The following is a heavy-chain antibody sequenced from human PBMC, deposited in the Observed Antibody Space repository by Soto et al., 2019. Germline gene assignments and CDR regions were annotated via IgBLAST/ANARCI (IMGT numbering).Heavy chain of an antibody. CDR3: ARDRPHSSGSPLSFYYYYGMDV. CDR1: GYTFTSYG. V-gene: IGHV1-18*04. D-gene: IGHD6-19*01. CDR2: ISAYNGNT. Sequence: QVQLVQSGAEVKKPGASVKVSCKASGYTFTSYGISWVRQAPGQGLEWMGWISAYNGNTNYAQKLQGRVTMTTDTSTSTAYMELRSLRSDDTAVYYCARDRPHSSGSPLSFYYYYGMDVWGQGTTVTVSS. J-gene: IGHJ6*02.